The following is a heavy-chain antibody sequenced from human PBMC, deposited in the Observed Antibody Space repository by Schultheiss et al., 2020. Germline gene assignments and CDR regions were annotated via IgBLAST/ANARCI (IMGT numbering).Heavy chain of an antibody. CDR1: GFTFSSYG. J-gene: IGHJ4*02. CDR3: ARGWTVTTTDY. V-gene: IGHV3-33*07. Sequence: GGSLRLSCAASGFTFSSYGMYWVRQAPGKGLEGVAVIWYDGSNKYYADSVKGRFTISRDNSKNTLYLQMNSLRAEDTAVYYCARGWTVTTTDYWGQGTLVTVSS. CDR2: IWYDGSNK. D-gene: IGHD4-17*01.